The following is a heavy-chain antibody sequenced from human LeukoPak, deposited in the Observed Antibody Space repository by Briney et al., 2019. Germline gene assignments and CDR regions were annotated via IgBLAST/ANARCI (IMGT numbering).Heavy chain of an antibody. J-gene: IGHJ4*02. Sequence: PGGSLRLSCAASGFTFNNYAMSWVRQAPGKGLEWVSAISGSGGSTYYADPLKGRFTISRDNSKNTLYLHMNSLRAEDTALYYCAKDGIGGIYYDSSGYFDNWGQGTLVTVSS. CDR1: GFTFNNYA. V-gene: IGHV3-23*01. CDR2: ISGSGGST. CDR3: AKDGIGGIYYDSSGYFDN. D-gene: IGHD3-22*01.